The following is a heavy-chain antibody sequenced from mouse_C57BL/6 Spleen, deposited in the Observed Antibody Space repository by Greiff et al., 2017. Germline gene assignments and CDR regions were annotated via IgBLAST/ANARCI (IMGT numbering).Heavy chain of an antibody. V-gene: IGHV1-15*01. CDR2: IDPETGGT. Sequence: SGAELVRPGASVTLSCKASGYTFTDYEMHWVKQTPVHGLEWIGAIDPETGGTAYNQKFKGKAILTADKSSSTAYMELRSLTSEDSAVYYCTREIGYYFDYWGQGTTLTVSS. CDR3: TREIGYYFDY. CDR1: GYTFTDYE. J-gene: IGHJ2*01.